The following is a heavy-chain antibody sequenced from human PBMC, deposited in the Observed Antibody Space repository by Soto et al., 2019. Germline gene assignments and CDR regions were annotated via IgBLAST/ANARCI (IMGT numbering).Heavy chain of an antibody. V-gene: IGHV3-23*01. CDR3: AKGQYSSVPIGYYYYMDV. CDR2: ISGSGGST. Sequence: EVQLLESGGGLVQPGGSLRLSCAASGFTFSSYAMSWVRQAPGKGLEWVSAISGSGGSTYYADSVKGRFTISRDKSKNTLYLQMNSLRAEDTAVYYCAKGQYSSVPIGYYYYMDVWGKGTTVTVSS. CDR1: GFTFSSYA. J-gene: IGHJ6*03. D-gene: IGHD6-25*01.